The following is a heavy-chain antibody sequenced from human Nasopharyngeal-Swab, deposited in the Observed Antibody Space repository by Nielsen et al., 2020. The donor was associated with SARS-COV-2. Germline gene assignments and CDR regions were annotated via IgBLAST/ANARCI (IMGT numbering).Heavy chain of an antibody. V-gene: IGHV1-46*02. J-gene: IGHJ5*02. CDR3: AREPGGIVAPGRHFDP. D-gene: IGHD6-13*01. CDR2: ITPSGGAT. CDR1: GVTFNQYY. Sequence: AAVKVSCKASGVTFNQYYMHWVRQAPGQGLEWRGVITPSGGATNYARKFQGRVTMTRDPSTSTVYLDLSSLKSEDTAVYFCAREPGGIVAPGRHFDPWGQGTLVTVSS.